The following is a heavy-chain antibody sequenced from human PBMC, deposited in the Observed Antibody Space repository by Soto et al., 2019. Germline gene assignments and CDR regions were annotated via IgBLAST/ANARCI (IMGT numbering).Heavy chain of an antibody. Sequence: ASVKVSCKASGYTFTTCDLSWVRQAPGQGLEWMGWISPYSGNTKYAQKLQGRDTMTTDTSTNTAYVELRSLRSDDTAVYYCERERSGYSHTFDPWGQGTLVTVSS. CDR1: GYTFTTCD. D-gene: IGHD4-4*01. CDR2: ISPYSGNT. V-gene: IGHV1-18*01. J-gene: IGHJ5*02. CDR3: ERERSGYSHTFDP.